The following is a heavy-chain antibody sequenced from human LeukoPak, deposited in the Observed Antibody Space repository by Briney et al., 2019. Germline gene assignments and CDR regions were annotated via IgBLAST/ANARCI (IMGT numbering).Heavy chain of an antibody. CDR2: IYYSGST. CDR3: ARDGGGYAGFDY. CDR1: GGSISSYY. V-gene: IGHV4-59*01. Sequence: PSETLSLTYTVSGGSISSYYWSWIRQPPGKGLEWLGYIYYSGSTNYNPSLKSRVTISVDTSKNQFSLKLNSVTAADTAVYFCARDGGGYAGFDYWGQGTLVTVSS. D-gene: IGHD5-12*01. J-gene: IGHJ4*02.